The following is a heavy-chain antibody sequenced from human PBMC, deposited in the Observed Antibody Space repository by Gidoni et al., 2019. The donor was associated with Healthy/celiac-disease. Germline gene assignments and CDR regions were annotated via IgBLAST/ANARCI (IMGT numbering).Heavy chain of an antibody. CDR1: GGTFSSYA. CDR3: ARTNRGYTAMVRPYYYYGMDV. J-gene: IGHJ6*02. Sequence: QVQLVQSGAEVKKPGSSVKVSCKASGGTFSSYATSWVRQAPGQGLEWMGGIIPIFGTANYAQKFQGRVTITADESTSTAYMELSSLRSEDTAVYYGARTNRGYTAMVRPYYYYGMDVWGQGTTVTVSS. V-gene: IGHV1-69*01. D-gene: IGHD5-18*01. CDR2: IIPIFGTA.